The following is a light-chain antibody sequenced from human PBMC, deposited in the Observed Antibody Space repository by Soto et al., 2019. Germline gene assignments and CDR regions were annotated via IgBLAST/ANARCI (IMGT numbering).Light chain of an antibody. CDR3: QQLNSYPT. J-gene: IGKJ4*01. CDR1: QTVGRY. CDR2: DAS. Sequence: EIVLTQSPATLSLSPGDRVTLSCRASQTVGRYLSWYQHSPGQGPRLLVYDASNRATGIPARFSGSGSETDFTLTISSLEPEDFATYYCQQLNSYPTFGGGTKVEIK. V-gene: IGKV3-11*01.